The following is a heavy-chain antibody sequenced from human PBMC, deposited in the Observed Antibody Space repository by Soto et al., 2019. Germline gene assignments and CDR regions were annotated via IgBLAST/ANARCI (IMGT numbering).Heavy chain of an antibody. Sequence: SGPTLVNPTQTLTLTCTFSGFSLSTDDVGVGWIRQPPGKALDWLAVIYWDDDKRYSPSLKSRLTITKDTSKNQVLLTMTNMDPVDTATYFCARSKYSISSFDYWGQGALVTISS. CDR1: GFSLSTDDVG. V-gene: IGHV2-5*02. CDR3: ARSKYSISSFDY. J-gene: IGHJ4*02. CDR2: IYWDDDK. D-gene: IGHD6-6*01.